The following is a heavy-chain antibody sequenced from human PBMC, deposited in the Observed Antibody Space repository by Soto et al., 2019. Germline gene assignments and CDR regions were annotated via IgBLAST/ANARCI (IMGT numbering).Heavy chain of an antibody. CDR3: ARDLGEPLGVYDFWSGHNWFDP. CDR1: DGSNRSDY. CDR2: IYYSGST. V-gene: IGHV4-59*01. J-gene: IGHJ5*02. D-gene: IGHD3-3*01. Sequence: SETLSHTFTVSDGSNRSDYRSWIQQPPGKGLEWIGYIYYSGSTNYNPSLKSRVTISVDTSKNQFSLKLSSVTAADTAVYYCARDLGEPLGVYDFWSGHNWFDPWGQGTLVTVSS.